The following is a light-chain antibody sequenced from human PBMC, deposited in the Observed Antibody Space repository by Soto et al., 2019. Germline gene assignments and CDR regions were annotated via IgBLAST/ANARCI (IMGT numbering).Light chain of an antibody. V-gene: IGLV2-23*02. J-gene: IGLJ3*02. Sequence: QSALTQPASVSGSPGQSITISCTGTSSDIGRYNLVSWYQQHPGKPPKLTIYEATKRPSGVSNRFSGSKSGNTASLTISGLQAEDEADYYCSLYASTNTFMFGGGTKLTVL. CDR2: EAT. CDR3: SLYASTNTFM. CDR1: SSDIGRYNL.